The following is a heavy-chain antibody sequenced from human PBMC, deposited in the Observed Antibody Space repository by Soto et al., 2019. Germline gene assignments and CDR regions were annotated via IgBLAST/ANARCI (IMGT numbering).Heavy chain of an antibody. CDR1: GFTVSSND. V-gene: IGHV3-53*01. CDR3: ARRPLNRNGAY. D-gene: IGHD2-8*01. J-gene: IGHJ4*02. CDR2: IYSSGST. Sequence: EVQLVESGGDLIQPGGSLRLSCAASGFTVSSNDMSWVRQAPGKGLEWVSLIYSSGSTHYADSVKGRFTISRDNSKNTVHLQTNTPRAEDTDVYYCARRPLNRNGAYWGQGTLVTVSS.